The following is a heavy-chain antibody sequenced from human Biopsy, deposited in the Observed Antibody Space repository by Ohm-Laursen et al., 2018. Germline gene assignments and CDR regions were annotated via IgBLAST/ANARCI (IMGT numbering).Heavy chain of an antibody. CDR1: GGSLNFYY. Sequence: TLSLTCTVSGGSLNFYYWSWIRQPPGKGLEWIGYMYYSGSTKYSPSLKNRVTVSFDTSRNQFSLKLTSMTPADTAVYYCVRGRSPATYRGQGTLVTVSS. V-gene: IGHV4-59*01. CDR2: MYYSGST. D-gene: IGHD3-16*01. CDR3: VRGRSPATY. J-gene: IGHJ4*02.